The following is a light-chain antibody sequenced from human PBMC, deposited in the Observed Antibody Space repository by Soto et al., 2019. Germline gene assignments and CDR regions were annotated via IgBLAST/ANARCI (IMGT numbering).Light chain of an antibody. J-gene: IGKJ4*01. CDR3: HQYNTWPLT. CDR2: GAS. V-gene: IGKV3-15*01. CDR1: QSVRSN. Sequence: EIVLTPSPGTLSLSPVERVTLSCRASQSVRSNSAWYQQKPGQAPRLLIYGASIRATGIPARFSGSGYGTEFTLTISSLQSEDFAIYYCHQYNTWPLTFGGGTKVDIK.